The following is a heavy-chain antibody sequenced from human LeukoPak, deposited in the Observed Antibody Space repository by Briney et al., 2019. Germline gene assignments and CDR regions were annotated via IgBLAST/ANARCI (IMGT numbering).Heavy chain of an antibody. J-gene: IGHJ4*02. CDR3: ARFVGACSGGSCYSDY. Sequence: GESLKISCKASGYSFTSYWIGWVCQMPGKGLEWMGIIYPGDSDTRYSPSFQGQVTISADKSINTAYLQWNSLKASDTAMYYCARFVGACSGGSCYSDYWGQGTLVTVSS. D-gene: IGHD2-15*01. CDR2: IYPGDSDT. V-gene: IGHV5-51*01. CDR1: GYSFTSYW.